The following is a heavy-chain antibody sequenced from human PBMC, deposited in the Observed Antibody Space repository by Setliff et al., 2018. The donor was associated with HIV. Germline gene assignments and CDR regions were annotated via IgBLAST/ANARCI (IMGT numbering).Heavy chain of an antibody. CDR3: ARTITTFGVIGRGGRMDV. V-gene: IGHV4-34*01. J-gene: IGHJ6*04. CDR2: MNHSEH. Sequence: SETLSLTCAVYGGSFSGYSWTWIRQSPGKGPEWIGEMNHSEHYYNPTLKSRVTISMDTSKNQFSLELSSVTAADTALYYCARTITTFGVIGRGGRMDVWGKGTTVTSPQ. D-gene: IGHD3-3*01. CDR1: GGSFSGYS.